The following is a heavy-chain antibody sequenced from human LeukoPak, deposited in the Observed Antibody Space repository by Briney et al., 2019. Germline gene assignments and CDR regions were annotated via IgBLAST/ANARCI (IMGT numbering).Heavy chain of an antibody. Sequence: ASVTVSFKASGYTFTNYGISWVRQAPGQGLEWMGWISAYNGNTNYAQKLQGRVTMTTDTSTSTAYMELRSLRSDDTAVYYCARADGSIWYSGYFDYWGQGTLVTVSS. CDR3: ARADGSIWYSGYFDY. D-gene: IGHD6-13*01. J-gene: IGHJ4*02. V-gene: IGHV1-18*04. CDR1: GYTFTNYG. CDR2: ISAYNGNT.